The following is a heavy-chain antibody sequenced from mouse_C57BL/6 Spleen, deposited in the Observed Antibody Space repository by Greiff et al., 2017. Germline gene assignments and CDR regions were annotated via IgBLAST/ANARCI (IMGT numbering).Heavy chain of an antibody. CDR2: ISGGGGNT. J-gene: IGHJ2*01. D-gene: IGHD1-2*01. CDR1: GFTFSSYT. V-gene: IGHV5-9*01. Sequence: EVKVVESGGGLVKPGGSLKLSCAASGFTFSSYTMSWVRQTPEKRLEWVATISGGGGNTYYPDSVKGRFTISRDNAKNTLYLQMSSLRSEDTALYYCARHGTTAYFDYWGQGTTLTVSS. CDR3: ARHGTTAYFDY.